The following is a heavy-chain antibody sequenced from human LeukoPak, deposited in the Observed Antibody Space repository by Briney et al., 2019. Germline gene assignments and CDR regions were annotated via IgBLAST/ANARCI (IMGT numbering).Heavy chain of an antibody. CDR1: GGSISSGSYY. D-gene: IGHD3-16*01. CDR3: ARDPIVLGAFDI. J-gene: IGHJ3*02. V-gene: IGHV4-61*02. CDR2: IYTSGST. Sequence: SETLSLTCTVSGGSISSGSYYWRWIRQPAGKGLEWIGRIYTSGSTNYNPSLKSRVTISVDTSKNQFSLKLSSVTAADTAVYYCARDPIVLGAFDIWGQGTMVTVSS.